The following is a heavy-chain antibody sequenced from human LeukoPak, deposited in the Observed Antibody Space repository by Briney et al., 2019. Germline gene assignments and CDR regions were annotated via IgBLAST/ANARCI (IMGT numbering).Heavy chain of an antibody. Sequence: GGSLRLSCAASGFTFGTYAMSWVRQAPGKGLEWTSAISGSGGSTYYADSVKGRFTISRDNSKNTLYLQMSSLRAEDTAVYYCAKYPKMNRSHLTTAPLDYWGQGTLVTVSS. CDR2: ISGSGGST. CDR1: GFTFGTYA. CDR3: AKYPKMNRSHLTTAPLDY. V-gene: IGHV3-23*01. D-gene: IGHD4-11*01. J-gene: IGHJ4*02.